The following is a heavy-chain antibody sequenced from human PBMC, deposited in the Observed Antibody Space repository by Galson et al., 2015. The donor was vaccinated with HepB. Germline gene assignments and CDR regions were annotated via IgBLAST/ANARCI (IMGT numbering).Heavy chain of an antibody. J-gene: IGHJ3*02. Sequence: SVKVSCKASGGTFSSYTISWVRQAPGQGLEWMGRIIPILGIANYAQKFQGRVTITADKSTSTAYMELSSLRSEDTAVYYCARELVSYDSSGYNAFDIWGQGTMVTVSS. CDR2: IIPILGIA. V-gene: IGHV1-69*04. CDR1: GGTFSSYT. D-gene: IGHD3-22*01. CDR3: ARELVSYDSSGYNAFDI.